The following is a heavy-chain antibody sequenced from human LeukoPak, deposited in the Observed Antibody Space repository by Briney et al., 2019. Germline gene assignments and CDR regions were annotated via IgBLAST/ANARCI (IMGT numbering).Heavy chain of an antibody. J-gene: IGHJ5*02. CDR2: IKSKTDGGTT. D-gene: IGHD2-2*01. CDR1: GFTFSNAW. Sequence: GGSLRLSCTASGFTFSNAWMTRVRQAPGKGLEWVGRIKSKTDGGTTDYAAPVKGRFTISRDDSKNTLYLQMNSLKTEDTAVYYCTRGPMNWFDPWGQGTLVTVSS. CDR3: TRGPMNWFDP. V-gene: IGHV3-15*01.